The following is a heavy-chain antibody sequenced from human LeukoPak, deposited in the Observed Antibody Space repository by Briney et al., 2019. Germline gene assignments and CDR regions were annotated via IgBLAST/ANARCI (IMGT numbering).Heavy chain of an antibody. V-gene: IGHV4-61*05. J-gene: IGHJ4*02. CDR1: GGSISSSSYY. CDR2: IYYSGST. Sequence: SETLSLTCTVSGGSISSSSYYWGWIRQPPGKGLEWIGYIYYSGSTNYNPSLKSRVTISVDTSKNQFSLKLSSVTAADTAVYYCARLANGYFDYWGQGTLATVSS. D-gene: IGHD1-1*01. CDR3: ARLANGYFDY.